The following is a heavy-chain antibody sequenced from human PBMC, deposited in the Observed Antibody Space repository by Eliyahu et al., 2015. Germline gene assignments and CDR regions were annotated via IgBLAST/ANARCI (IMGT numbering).Heavy chain of an antibody. CDR1: GGTFSSYA. Sequence: EVKKPGSSVKVSCKASGGTFSSYAISWVRQAPGQGLEWMGGIIPIFGTANYAQKFQGRVTITADKSTSTAYMELSSLRSEDTAVYYCARGRPTSTYYYDSSGYYEYYFDYWGQGTLVTVSS. V-gene: IGHV1-69*06. CDR2: IIPIFGTA. J-gene: IGHJ4*02. CDR3: ARGRPTSTYYYDSSGYYEYYFDY. D-gene: IGHD3-22*01.